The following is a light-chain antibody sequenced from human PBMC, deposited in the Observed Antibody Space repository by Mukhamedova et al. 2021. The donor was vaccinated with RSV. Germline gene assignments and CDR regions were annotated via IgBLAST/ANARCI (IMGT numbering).Light chain of an antibody. V-gene: IGKV1-39*01. CDR2: DAS. Sequence: WYQRRVHGKAPSLLISDASSLQSGVPPRFSGSGSGTDFTLTLTSLQPEDSATFFCQQSYIVPYPFGPWTK. CDR3: QQSYIVPYP. J-gene: IGKJ2*01.